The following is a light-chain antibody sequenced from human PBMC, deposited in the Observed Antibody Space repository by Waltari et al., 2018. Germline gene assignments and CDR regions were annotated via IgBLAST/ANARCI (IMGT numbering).Light chain of an antibody. J-gene: IGLJ1*01. CDR3: LSYSGRSDYV. CDR1: STNVGGYNP. Sequence: QSALTQPASVSGSPGQAITISCTGTSTNVGGYNPVSWSRQYPGKAPELMIFGVSSRPSGISNRLSGSKSGNTATLTISGLQAEDEADYYCLSYSGRSDYVFGTGTRV. CDR2: GVS. V-gene: IGLV2-23*02.